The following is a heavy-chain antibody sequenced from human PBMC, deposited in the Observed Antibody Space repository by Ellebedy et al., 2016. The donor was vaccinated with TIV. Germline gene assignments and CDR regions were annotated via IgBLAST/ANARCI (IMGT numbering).Heavy chain of an antibody. CDR2: ISNTGGST. CDR1: GFTFSSYA. Sequence: PGGSLRLSCAASGFTFSSYAMSWVRQAPGKGLEWVSAISNTGGSTYYADSVEGRFTISSDNSKKTLYLQMNSLRAEDTAIYYCAKGRGGGSDSSAPRYYFDYWGLGTLVTVSS. D-gene: IGHD3-22*01. V-gene: IGHV3-23*01. J-gene: IGHJ4*02. CDR3: AKGRGGGSDSSAPRYYFDY.